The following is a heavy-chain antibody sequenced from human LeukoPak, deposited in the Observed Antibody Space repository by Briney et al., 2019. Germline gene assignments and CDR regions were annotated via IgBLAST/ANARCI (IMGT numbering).Heavy chain of an antibody. CDR2: IYPGDSDT. CDR1: GYSFTSYW. D-gene: IGHD6-13*01. CDR3: ARAADPYSSSWYRWFDP. V-gene: IGHV5-51*01. J-gene: IGHJ5*02. Sequence: GESLKISCKGSGYSFTSYWIGWVRQMPGKGLEWMGIIYPGDSDTRYSPSFQGQVTISADKSISTAYLQWSSLKASDTAMYYCARAADPYSSSWYRWFDPWGQGTLVTVSS.